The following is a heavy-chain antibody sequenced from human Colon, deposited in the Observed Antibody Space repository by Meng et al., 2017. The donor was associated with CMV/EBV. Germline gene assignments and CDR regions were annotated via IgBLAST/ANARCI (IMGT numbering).Heavy chain of an antibody. J-gene: IGHJ4*02. CDR3: ARDGPPHPDY. V-gene: IGHV3-64*07. CDR2: ITTNGGNT. Sequence: EVQLVESGGGLVQPGGSLRLSCAASGFTFSDRYMHLVRQAPGKGLEYLSSITTNGGNTYYADSVKGRFTISRDNSKNTLYLQMGSLRLEDMAVYYCARDGPPHPDYWGQGTLVTVSS. CDR1: GFTFSDRY.